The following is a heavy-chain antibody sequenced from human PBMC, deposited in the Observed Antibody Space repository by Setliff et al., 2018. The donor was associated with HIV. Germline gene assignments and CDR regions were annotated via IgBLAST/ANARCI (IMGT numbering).Heavy chain of an antibody. D-gene: IGHD1-1*01. CDR2: ISASGITT. CDR1: GFTFMNYD. V-gene: IGHV3-23*01. Sequence: PGGPLRLSCAVSGFTFMNYDMSWVRQAPGKGLEWVSKISASGITTDYADSVKGRFTISRDNSKNTLFLQMNSLRAEDTAVYYCAKDPPGDYNGMPGDIWGQGTMVTVSS. CDR3: AKDPPGDYNGMPGDI. J-gene: IGHJ3*02.